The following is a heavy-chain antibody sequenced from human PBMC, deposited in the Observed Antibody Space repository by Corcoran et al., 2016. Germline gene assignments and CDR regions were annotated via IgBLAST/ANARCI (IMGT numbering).Heavy chain of an antibody. CDR2: ISHSGST. CDR1: GGSFSGYY. Sequence: QVQLQQWGAGPLKPSETLSLTCAVYGGSFSGYYWRWIRQPPGRGLEWIGEISHSGSTNYNPSLKSRVTISVDTSKNQFALKLSSVTAADTAVYDCGRGGGSSWYVGWGQGTLVTGSS. D-gene: IGHD6-13*01. V-gene: IGHV4-34*01. CDR3: GRGGGSSWYVG. J-gene: IGHJ4*02.